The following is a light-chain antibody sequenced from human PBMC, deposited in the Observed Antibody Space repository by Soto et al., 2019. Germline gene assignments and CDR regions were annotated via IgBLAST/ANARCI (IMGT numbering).Light chain of an antibody. Sequence: DIQMTQSPSSVSASVGDRVTITCRASQDIGNRLAWYQQRPGKAPYLLVHTASTLQRGVPSRFSGSGYGTDFTLTITSRQPEDFATYYCQQADSFSFTFGPGTKVDIK. CDR2: TAS. CDR3: QQADSFSFT. V-gene: IGKV1-12*01. CDR1: QDIGNR. J-gene: IGKJ3*01.